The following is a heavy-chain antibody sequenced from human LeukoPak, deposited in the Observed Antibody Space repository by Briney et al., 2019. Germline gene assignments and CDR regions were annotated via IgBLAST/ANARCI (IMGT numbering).Heavy chain of an antibody. D-gene: IGHD3-10*01. J-gene: IGHJ6*03. CDR2: IYTSGST. Sequence: SETLSLTCTVSGGSISRYYWSWVRQPAGKGPEWIGRIYTSGSTNYNPSLKSRVTMSVDTSKNQFSLKLSSVTAADTVEHSYGRVPRHATPAGGFYYYMDGRRKATTVTVPS. CDR3: GRVPRHATPAGGFYYYMDG. CDR1: GGSISRYY. V-gene: IGHV4-4*07.